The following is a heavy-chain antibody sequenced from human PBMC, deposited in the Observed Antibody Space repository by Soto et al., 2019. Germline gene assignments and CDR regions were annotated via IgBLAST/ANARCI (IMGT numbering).Heavy chain of an antibody. Sequence: QVQLQESGPGLVKPSQTLSLTCTVSGGSISSGGYYWTWIRQHPGKGLEWIGYIYYSGSTHYTPXLKTLLTISLXIYQDXXSQKLRSVTAEDTAADDGAKEFRILWLGQRDGMDVSGEGLTVTVS. V-gene: IGHV4-31*01. D-gene: IGHD3-10*01. CDR3: AKEFRILWLGQRDGMDV. CDR2: IYYSGST. J-gene: IGHJ6*02. CDR1: GGSISSGGYY.